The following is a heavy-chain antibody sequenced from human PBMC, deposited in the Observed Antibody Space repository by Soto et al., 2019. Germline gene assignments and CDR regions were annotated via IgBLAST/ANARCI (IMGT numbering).Heavy chain of an antibody. Sequence: QEQLVQSGAEVKKPGAPVKVSCKASGYTFTNYNINWVRQATGQGLEWMGWMNPNTGNTGYAEKFQGRVTMTRNSSINTAYMELSGLRSDDTAVYYCAREAASDPSFYYHYMDVWGKGTTVTVS. J-gene: IGHJ6*03. CDR3: AREAASDPSFYYHYMDV. CDR2: MNPNTGNT. V-gene: IGHV1-8*01. D-gene: IGHD6-25*01. CDR1: GYTFTNYN.